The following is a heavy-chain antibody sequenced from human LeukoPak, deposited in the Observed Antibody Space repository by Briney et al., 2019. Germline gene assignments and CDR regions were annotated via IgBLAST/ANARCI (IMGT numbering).Heavy chain of an antibody. CDR3: VKQWLRNDFDL. D-gene: IGHD3-22*01. CDR1: GASISSGDYY. J-gene: IGHJ3*01. Sequence: SETLSLTCSVPGASISSGDYYWSWIRQPPGKGLEWIGYIYDGGNTYYNPSLKSRVTISVDTSKNQFSLRLRSVTAADTAVYYCVKQWLRNDFDLWGQGTMVTVSS. V-gene: IGHV4-30-4*01. CDR2: IYDGGNT.